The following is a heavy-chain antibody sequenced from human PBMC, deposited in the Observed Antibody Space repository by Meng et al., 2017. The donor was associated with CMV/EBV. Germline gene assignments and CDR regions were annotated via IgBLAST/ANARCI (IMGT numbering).Heavy chain of an antibody. CDR1: GFTFSSYA. J-gene: IGHJ4*02. CDR2: ISYDGSNK. Sequence: GESLKISCAASGFTFSSYAMHWVRQAPGKGLEWVAVISYDGSNKYYADSVKGRFTISRDNSKNTLYLQMNSLRAEDTAVYYCARDVNYSWNKWGQGTLVTVSS. CDR3: ARDVNYSWNK. V-gene: IGHV3-30-3*01. D-gene: IGHD1/OR15-1a*01.